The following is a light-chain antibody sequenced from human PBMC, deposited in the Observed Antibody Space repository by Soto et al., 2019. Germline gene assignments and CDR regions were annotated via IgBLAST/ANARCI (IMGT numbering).Light chain of an antibody. V-gene: IGKV3-20*01. Sequence: EIVLTQSPGTLSLSPGERATLSFRASQSGSSSTYLAWYQQKPGQAPRLLIYGASSRATGIPDRFSGSGSGTDFTLTISGLEYEDFEVYYCHEYGSSPSYTFGQGTNLEIK. J-gene: IGKJ2*01. CDR1: QSGSSSTY. CDR2: GAS. CDR3: HEYGSSPSYT.